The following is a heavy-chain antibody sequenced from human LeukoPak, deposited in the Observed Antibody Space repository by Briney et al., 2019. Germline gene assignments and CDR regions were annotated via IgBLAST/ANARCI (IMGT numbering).Heavy chain of an antibody. V-gene: IGHV3-23*01. CDR1: GLIFHNYA. CDR3: AKGGPRTLYDSSGYYFNY. D-gene: IGHD3-22*01. Sequence: GGSLRLSCAASGLIFHNYALDWIRRAPGKGPEWLSAILGGGGTFYADAVKGRFTISRDNSKNTLYLQMNSLRAEDTAVYYCAKGGPRTLYDSSGYYFNYWGQGTLVTVSS. CDR2: ILGGGGT. J-gene: IGHJ4*02.